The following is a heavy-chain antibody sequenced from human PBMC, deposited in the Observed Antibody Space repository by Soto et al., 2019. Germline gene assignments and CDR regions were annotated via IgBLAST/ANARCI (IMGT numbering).Heavy chain of an antibody. CDR2: IKQDGSEK. V-gene: IGHV3-7*01. Sequence: GSLRLSCAASGFTFSSYWMSWVRQAPGKGLEWVANIKQDGSEKYYVDSVKGRFTISRDNAKNSLYLQMNSLRAEDTAVYYCATVGATHAFDIWGQGTMVTVS. D-gene: IGHD1-26*01. J-gene: IGHJ3*02. CDR1: GFTFSSYW. CDR3: ATVGATHAFDI.